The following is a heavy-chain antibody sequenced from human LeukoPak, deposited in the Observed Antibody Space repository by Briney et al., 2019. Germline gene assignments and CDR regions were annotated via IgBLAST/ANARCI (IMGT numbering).Heavy chain of an antibody. CDR3: ARGPQWTGYYFFGY. Sequence: ASVKVSCKASGHTFTGYYMHWVRQAPGQGLEWMGWINPNSGGTNYAQKFQGRVTMTRDTSISTAYMELSRLRSDDTAVYYCARGPQWTGYYFFGYWGQGTLVTVSS. CDR1: GHTFTGYY. J-gene: IGHJ4*02. D-gene: IGHD3/OR15-3a*01. CDR2: INPNSGGT. V-gene: IGHV1-2*02.